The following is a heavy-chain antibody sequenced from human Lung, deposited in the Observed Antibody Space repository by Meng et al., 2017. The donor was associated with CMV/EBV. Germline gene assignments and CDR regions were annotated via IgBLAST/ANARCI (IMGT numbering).Heavy chain of an antibody. D-gene: IGHD2-2*01. Sequence: GGSLRLXCAASGFTFSSYGMHWVRQAPGKGLEWVAVIWYDGSNKYYADSVKGRFTISRENSKNTLYQQMNSLRAEDTAVYYCAKHSVPAAPYYYYGMDVWGQGXTVTVSS. CDR3: AKHSVPAAPYYYYGMDV. V-gene: IGHV3-33*06. CDR1: GFTFSSYG. J-gene: IGHJ6*02. CDR2: IWYDGSNK.